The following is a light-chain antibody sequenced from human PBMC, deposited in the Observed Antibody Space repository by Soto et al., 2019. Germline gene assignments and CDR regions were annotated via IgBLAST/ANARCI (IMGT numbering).Light chain of an antibody. J-gene: IGKJ1*01. Sequence: DIQMTQSPSPLSASGGDTVTVTCRASQSVSGWLAWYQQKPGKVPKLLIYAASTLQSGVPSRFSGSGSGTDFTLTISSLQPEDVATYYCQKYNSAPRTFGQGTKVDNK. CDR2: AAS. V-gene: IGKV1-27*01. CDR3: QKYNSAPRT. CDR1: QSVSGW.